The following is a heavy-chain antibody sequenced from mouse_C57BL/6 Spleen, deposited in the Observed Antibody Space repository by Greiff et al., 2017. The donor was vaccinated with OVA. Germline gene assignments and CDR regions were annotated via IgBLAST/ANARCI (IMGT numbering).Heavy chain of an antibody. CDR2: ISDGGSYT. J-gene: IGHJ3*01. Sequence: EVQLQESGGGLVKPGGSLKLSCAASGFTFSSYAMSWVRQTPEKRLEWVATISDGGSYTYYPDNVKGRFTISRDNAKNNLYLQMSHLKSEDTAMYYCARAALYYGSSPWFAYWGQGTLVTVSA. CDR1: GFTFSSYA. CDR3: ARAALYYGSSPWFAY. D-gene: IGHD1-1*01. V-gene: IGHV5-4*01.